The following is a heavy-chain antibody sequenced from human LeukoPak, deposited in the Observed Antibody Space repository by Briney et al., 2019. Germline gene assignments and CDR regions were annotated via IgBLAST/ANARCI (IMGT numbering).Heavy chain of an antibody. CDR2: IWSDGTNR. CDR3: ARDAQRGFDYSNSLQY. Sequence: RGSLRLSCAASEFILSHYGMHWVRQAPGKGLGWVAVIWSDGTNRYYADSVKGRFSINRDDSQKRVFLQMNSRRAEDTAVYYCARDAQRGFDYSNSLQYWGQGALVTVSS. CDR1: EFILSHYG. D-gene: IGHD4-11*01. V-gene: IGHV3-33*01. J-gene: IGHJ4*02.